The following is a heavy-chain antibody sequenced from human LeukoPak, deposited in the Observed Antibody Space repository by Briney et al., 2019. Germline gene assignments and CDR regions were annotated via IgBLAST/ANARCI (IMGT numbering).Heavy chain of an antibody. J-gene: IGHJ3*02. D-gene: IGHD5-18*01. CDR2: INTNTGNP. CDR3: ARSNIDVDTAMVITAFDI. Sequence: ASVTVSCKASGYTFTSYAMNWVRQAPGQGLEWMGWINTNTGNPTYAQGFTGRFVFSLDTSVSTAYLQISSLKAEDTAVYYCARSNIDVDTAMVITAFDIWGQGTMVTVSS. CDR1: GYTFTSYA. V-gene: IGHV7-4-1*02.